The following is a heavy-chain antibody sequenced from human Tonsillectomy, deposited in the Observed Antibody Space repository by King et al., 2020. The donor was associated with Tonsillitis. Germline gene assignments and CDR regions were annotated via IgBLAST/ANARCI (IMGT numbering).Heavy chain of an antibody. Sequence: VQLVESGGGLVQPGGSLRLSCAASGFTFSSYAMHWVRQAPGKGLEYVSAISSNGGSTYYANSVKGRFTISRDNSKNTLYLQMGSLRAEDMAVYYCAGGGDEVVVRAFDIWGQGTMVTVSS. CDR1: GFTFSSYA. V-gene: IGHV3-64*01. D-gene: IGHD3-22*01. CDR2: ISSNGGST. CDR3: AGGGDEVVVRAFDI. J-gene: IGHJ3*02.